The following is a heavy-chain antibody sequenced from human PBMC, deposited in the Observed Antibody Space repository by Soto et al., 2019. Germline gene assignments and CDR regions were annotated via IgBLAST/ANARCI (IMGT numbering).Heavy chain of an antibody. CDR1: GFTFGDYA. V-gene: IGHV3-23*01. CDR2: ISDGDGDT. J-gene: IGHJ4*02. Sequence: AGGSLRLSCAASGFTFGDYAMTWVRQAPGKGLEWVSDISDGDGDTHYADSVKGRFTTSRDNSKNTLYLQMSSLRAEDAAVYYCAKGRTYFDFWGQGTLVTVSS. CDR3: AKGRTYFDF.